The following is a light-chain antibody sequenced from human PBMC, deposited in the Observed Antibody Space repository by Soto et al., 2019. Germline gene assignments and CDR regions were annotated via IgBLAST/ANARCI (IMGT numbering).Light chain of an antibody. Sequence: DIQMTQSPSSLSASVGDRVTISCQASQDITEYLNWYQQKPGKAPRLLIYDASNLETGVPSRFSGSGSGTDFTFTISSLQPEDIATYYCQQSEALVLSFGGGTKVEIK. J-gene: IGKJ4*01. V-gene: IGKV1-33*01. CDR2: DAS. CDR1: QDITEY. CDR3: QQSEALVLS.